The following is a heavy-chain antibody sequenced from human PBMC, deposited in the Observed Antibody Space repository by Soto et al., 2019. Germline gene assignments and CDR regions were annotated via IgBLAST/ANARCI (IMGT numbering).Heavy chain of an antibody. D-gene: IGHD3-22*01. CDR1: GYTLTELS. CDR2: FDPEDGET. CDR3: ATFRPVGYYDSSGYYTLFDY. V-gene: IGHV1-24*01. J-gene: IGHJ4*02. Sequence: ASVKVSCKVSGYTLTELSMHWVRQAPGKGLEWMGGFDPEDGETIYAQKFQGRVTMTEDTSTDTAYMELSSLRSEDTAVYYCATFRPVGYYDSSGYYTLFDYWGQGTLVTVS.